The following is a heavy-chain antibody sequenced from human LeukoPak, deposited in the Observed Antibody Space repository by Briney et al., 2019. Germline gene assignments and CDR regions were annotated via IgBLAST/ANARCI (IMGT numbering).Heavy chain of an antibody. CDR1: GFTFSSYG. J-gene: IGHJ4*02. Sequence: GGTLRLSCAASGFTFSSYGMHWVRQAPGKGLEWVPFIRNDGSNEYYADSVKGRFTISRDNSKNTLDLQMNSLRAEDTAVYYCAKGERAYCSSTTCYAVYWGQGTLVTVSS. CDR2: IRNDGSNE. V-gene: IGHV3-30*02. CDR3: AKGERAYCSSTTCYAVY. D-gene: IGHD2-2*01.